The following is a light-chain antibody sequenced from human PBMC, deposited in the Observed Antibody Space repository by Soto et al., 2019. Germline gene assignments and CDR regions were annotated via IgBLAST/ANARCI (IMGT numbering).Light chain of an antibody. CDR3: PQYGGSTQP. Sequence: EIVLKQSPGTLALSPGEGTTLSCRVSQSVSKYLAWYQQKPGQAPRLILYGASSRATGIPDSFSGSGSATDFTLTISRLEQEDFAADYCPQYGGSTQPFGQGTKV. J-gene: IGKJ1*01. V-gene: IGKV3-20*01. CDR1: QSVSKY. CDR2: GAS.